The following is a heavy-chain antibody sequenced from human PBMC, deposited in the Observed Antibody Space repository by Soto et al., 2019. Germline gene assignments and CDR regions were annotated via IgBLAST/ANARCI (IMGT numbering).Heavy chain of an antibody. D-gene: IGHD2-2*01. J-gene: IGHJ6*02. CDR2: ISAYNGNT. V-gene: IGHV1-18*01. CDR1: GHSLTSYG. Sequence: QDQLVQSGAEVKKPGASVKVSCKASGHSLTSYGISWVRQAPGQGLEWMGWISAYNGNTNYAQKVQGRVSLTTDTPTKTETMERRSLRPDDTAVHYCARDGPSSPAGRRYYYGLDVWGQGTTVTVSS. CDR3: ARDGPSSPAGRRYYYGLDV.